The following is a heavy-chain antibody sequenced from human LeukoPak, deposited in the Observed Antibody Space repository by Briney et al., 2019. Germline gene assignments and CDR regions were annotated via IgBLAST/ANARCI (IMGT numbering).Heavy chain of an antibody. D-gene: IGHD5-12*01. CDR1: GGSFSGYY. CDR3: ARRNGQDIVATFRRRYYFDY. Sequence: SETLSLTCAVYGGSFSGYYWSWIRQPPGKGLEWNGEINHSGSTNYNPSLKSRVTISVDTSKNQFSLKLSSVTAADTAVYYCARRNGQDIVATFRRRYYFDYWGQGTLVTVSS. CDR2: INHSGST. J-gene: IGHJ4*02. V-gene: IGHV4-34*01.